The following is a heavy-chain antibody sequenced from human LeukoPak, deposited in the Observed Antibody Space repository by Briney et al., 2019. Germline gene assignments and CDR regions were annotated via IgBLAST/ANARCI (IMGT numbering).Heavy chain of an antibody. CDR1: GFTFSSYG. Sequence: GGPLRLSCAASGFTFSSYGMHWVRQAPGKGLEWVAVISYDGSNKYYADSVKGRFTISRDNSKNTLYLQMNSLRAEDTAVYYCAKDGYCSSTSCFLPDYYYYGMDVWGQGTTVTVSS. J-gene: IGHJ6*02. V-gene: IGHV3-30*18. D-gene: IGHD2-2*03. CDR2: ISYDGSNK. CDR3: AKDGYCSSTSCFLPDYYYYGMDV.